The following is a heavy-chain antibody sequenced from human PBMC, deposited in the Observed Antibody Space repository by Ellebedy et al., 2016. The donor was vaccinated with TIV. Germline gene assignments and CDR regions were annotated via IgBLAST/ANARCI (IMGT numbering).Heavy chain of an antibody. J-gene: IGHJ6*02. V-gene: IGHV1-18*01. Sequence: ASVKVSXKVSGYTFSNYGICWVRQAPGQGLEWMGCIRTYTGDLNYAQKYRDRLAMTVDTSRTTAYMELSSLRSDDRAVYYCARAYSNGWTASGPDYYYAMDVWGQGTTVTVSS. D-gene: IGHD6-19*01. CDR2: IRTYTGDL. CDR3: ARAYSNGWTASGPDYYYAMDV. CDR1: GYTFSNYG.